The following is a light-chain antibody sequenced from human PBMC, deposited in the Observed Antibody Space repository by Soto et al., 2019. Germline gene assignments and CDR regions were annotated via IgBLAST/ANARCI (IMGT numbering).Light chain of an antibody. J-gene: IGLJ1*01. CDR1: SSDVGSYNL. V-gene: IGLV2-23*01. CDR2: EAS. Sequence: QSALTQPASVSGSPGQSITISCTGTSSDVGSYNLVSWYQHHPGKAPKLLIFEASKRPSGISNRFSGSKSDNTASLAISGLQVEDEADYYSCSYAVFSPYVFGTGPKVTVL. CDR3: CSYAVFSPYV.